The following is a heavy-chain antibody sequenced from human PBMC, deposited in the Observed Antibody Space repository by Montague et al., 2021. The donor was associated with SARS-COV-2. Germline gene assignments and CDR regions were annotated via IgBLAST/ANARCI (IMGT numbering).Heavy chain of an antibody. Sequence: SLSLSCAVSGFTSGFIFRKVAMSWVRQAPGKGLEWVSAIGGSGDTYYADSVKGRFTISRDNSKNTLFLQMNSLRAEDTALYYCAKSLDTSGYSFERGADYWGQGTLVTVSS. J-gene: IGHJ4*02. CDR2: IGGSGDT. V-gene: IGHV3-23*01. CDR3: AKSLDTSGYSFERGADY. CDR1: GFTSGFIFRKVA. D-gene: IGHD5-12*01.